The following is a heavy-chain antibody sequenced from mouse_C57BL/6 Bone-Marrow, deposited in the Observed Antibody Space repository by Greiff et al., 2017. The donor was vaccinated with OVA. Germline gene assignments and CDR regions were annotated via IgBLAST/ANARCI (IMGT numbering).Heavy chain of an antibody. CDR1: GYTFTDYE. V-gene: IGHV1-15*01. Sequence: VQLQQSGAELVRPGASVTLSCKASGYTFTDYEMHWVKQTPVHGLEWIGAIDPETGGTAYNQKFKGKAILTADKSSSTAYMELRSLTSEDSAVYYCTRGVTTVVARWDCDVGGTGTTVTVSS. CDR3: TRGVTTVVARWDCDV. D-gene: IGHD1-1*01. CDR2: IDPETGGT. J-gene: IGHJ1*03.